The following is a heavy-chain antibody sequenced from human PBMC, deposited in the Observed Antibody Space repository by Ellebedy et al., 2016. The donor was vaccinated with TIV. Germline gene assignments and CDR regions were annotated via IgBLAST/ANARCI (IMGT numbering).Heavy chain of an antibody. J-gene: IGHJ2*01. D-gene: IGHD6-13*01. Sequence: GESLKISXVASGFTFGSYTMSWVRQAPGKGLEWVSSISSYGGSTYYADSVKGRFTISRDNSENTLYLQMNSLRVDDTAIYFCAKDRTAAAGSHWYFDLWGRGTLVTVSS. CDR3: AKDRTAAAGSHWYFDL. V-gene: IGHV3-23*01. CDR2: ISSYGGST. CDR1: GFTFGSYT.